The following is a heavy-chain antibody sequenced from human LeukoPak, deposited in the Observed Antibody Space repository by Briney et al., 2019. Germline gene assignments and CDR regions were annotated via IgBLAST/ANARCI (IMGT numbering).Heavy chain of an antibody. J-gene: IGHJ3*02. Sequence: PGRSLRLSCAGSGFTFSSYGMHWVRQAPGKGLEWVAVIWYDGSNKYYADSVKGRFTISRDNSKNTLYLQMNSLRAEDTAVYYCAGDSTSDAFDIWGQGTMVTVSS. CDR3: AGDSTSDAFDI. CDR2: IWYDGSNK. D-gene: IGHD2-2*01. CDR1: GFTFSSYG. V-gene: IGHV3-33*01.